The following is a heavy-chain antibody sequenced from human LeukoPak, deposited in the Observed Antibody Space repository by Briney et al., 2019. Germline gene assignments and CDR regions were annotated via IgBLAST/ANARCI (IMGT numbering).Heavy chain of an antibody. Sequence: PSETLSLTCTVSGGSISSSSYYWGWIRQPPGKGLEWIGSIYYSGSTYYNPSLKSRVTISVDTSKNQFSLKLSSVTAADTAVYYCARDVAVRGITVRGPYYYYYMDVWGKGTTVTVSS. CDR1: GGSISSSSYY. V-gene: IGHV4-39*07. J-gene: IGHJ6*03. CDR2: IYYSGST. D-gene: IGHD3-10*01. CDR3: ARDVAVRGITVRGPYYYYYMDV.